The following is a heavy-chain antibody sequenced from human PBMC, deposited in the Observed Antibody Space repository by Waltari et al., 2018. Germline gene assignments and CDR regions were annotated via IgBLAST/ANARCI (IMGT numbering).Heavy chain of an antibody. CDR1: GYTFTSYD. CDR2: MNPNSGNT. J-gene: IGHJ3*02. Sequence: QSGAEVKKPGASVKVSCKASGYTFTSYDINWVRQATGQGLEWMGWMNPNSGNTGYAQKFQGRVTMTRNTSISTAYMELSSLRSEDTAVYYCARGFLVEHIVVVTATDAFDIWGQGTMVTVSS. D-gene: IGHD2-21*02. CDR3: ARGFLVEHIVVVTATDAFDI. V-gene: IGHV1-8*01.